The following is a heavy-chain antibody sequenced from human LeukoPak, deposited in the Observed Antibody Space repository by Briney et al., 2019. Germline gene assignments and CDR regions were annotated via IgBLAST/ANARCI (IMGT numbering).Heavy chain of an antibody. CDR2: IKQDGSEK. D-gene: IGHD6-13*01. Sequence: GGSLRLSCAASGFTFSSYWMSWVRQAPGKGLEWVANIKQDGSEKYYVDSVKGRFTISRDNAKNSLYLQMNSLRAEDTAVYYCARGGYSSSWDSKVLDRYYYGMDVWGQGTTVTVSS. CDR1: GFTFSSYW. J-gene: IGHJ6*02. CDR3: ARGGYSSSWDSKVLDRYYYGMDV. V-gene: IGHV3-7*01.